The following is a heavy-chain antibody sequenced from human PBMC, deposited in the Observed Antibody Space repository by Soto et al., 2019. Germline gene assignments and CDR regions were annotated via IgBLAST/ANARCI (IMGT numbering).Heavy chain of an antibody. CDR1: GYTFTSYY. J-gene: IGHJ4*02. D-gene: IGHD4-17*01. CDR3: ATLAAVTTFDY. Sequence: GTSVKVSCEESGYTFTSYYRHWVRQAPGQGLEWMGIINPSGGSTSYTQKFQGRVTMTRDTSTSTVYMELSSLRSEDTAVYYCATLAAVTTFDYWGQGTLVTVSS. CDR2: INPSGGST. V-gene: IGHV1-46*03.